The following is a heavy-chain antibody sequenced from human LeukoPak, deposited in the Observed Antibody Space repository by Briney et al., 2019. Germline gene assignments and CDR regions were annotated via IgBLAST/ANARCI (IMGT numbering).Heavy chain of an antibody. CDR2: IYYSGST. J-gene: IGHJ4*02. D-gene: IGHD3-3*01. V-gene: IGHV4-30-4*08. Sequence: SETLSLTCTVSGGSISSGDYYWSWIRQPPGKGLEWIGYIYYSGSTYYNPSLKSRVTMSVDTSKNQFSLKLSSVTAADTAVYYCARVRYYDFWSGYYPFDYWGQGTLVTVSS. CDR3: ARVRYYDFWSGYYPFDY. CDR1: GGSISSGDYY.